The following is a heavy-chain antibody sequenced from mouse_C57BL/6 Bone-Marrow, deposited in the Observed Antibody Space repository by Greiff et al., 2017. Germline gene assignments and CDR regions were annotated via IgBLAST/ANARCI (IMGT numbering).Heavy chain of an antibody. CDR3: ARYEY. J-gene: IGHJ2*01. V-gene: IGHV1-59*01. Sequence: QVQLKQPGAELVRPGTSVKLSCKASGYTFTSYWMHWVKQRPGQGLEWIGVIDPSDSYTNYNQKFTGKATFTVDTSSSTAYMQLSSLTSEDSAVYYCARYEYWGQGTTLTVSS. D-gene: IGHD2-12*01. CDR1: GYTFTSYW. CDR2: IDPSDSYT.